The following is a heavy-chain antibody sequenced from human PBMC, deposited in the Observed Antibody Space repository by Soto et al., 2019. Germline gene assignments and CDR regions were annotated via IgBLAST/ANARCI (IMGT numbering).Heavy chain of an antibody. Sequence: ASVKVSCKASGYTFTSYGISWGRQAPGQGLEWMGWISAYNGNTNYAQKLQGRVTMTTDTSTSTAYMELRSLRSDDTAVYYCARGRYYDILTGYQNYYYYGMDVWGQGTTVTVSS. D-gene: IGHD3-9*01. J-gene: IGHJ6*02. CDR3: ARGRYYDILTGYQNYYYYGMDV. CDR2: ISAYNGNT. CDR1: GYTFTSYG. V-gene: IGHV1-18*01.